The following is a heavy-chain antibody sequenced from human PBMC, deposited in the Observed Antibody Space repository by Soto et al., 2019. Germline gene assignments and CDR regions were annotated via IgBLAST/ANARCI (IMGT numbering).Heavy chain of an antibody. CDR1: GFTFSSYW. D-gene: IGHD3-3*01. V-gene: IGHV3-7*01. CDR3: ARGFTIFGVASPYYYYYMDV. CDR2: IKQDGSEK. J-gene: IGHJ6*03. Sequence: GSLRLSCAASGFTFSSYWMSWVRQAPGKGLEWVANIKQDGSEKCYVDSVKGRFTISRDNAKNSLYLQMNSLRAEDTAVYYCARGFTIFGVASPYYYYYMDVWGKGTTVTVSS.